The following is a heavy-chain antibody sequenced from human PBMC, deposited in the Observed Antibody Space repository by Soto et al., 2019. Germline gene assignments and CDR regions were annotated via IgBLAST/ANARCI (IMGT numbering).Heavy chain of an antibody. CDR1: EFTFRSYW. D-gene: IGHD1-7*01. J-gene: IGHJ3*01. Sequence: PGGSLRLSWAASEFTFRSYWMHWVRQSPGKGLVWVSRICGDGSSTTYADSVRGRFTISRDNAKNTVYLQMDSLRAEDTAVYYCARSLPGTYGAFDLWGQGTMVTVSS. CDR2: ICGDGSST. CDR3: ARSLPGTYGAFDL. V-gene: IGHV3-74*01.